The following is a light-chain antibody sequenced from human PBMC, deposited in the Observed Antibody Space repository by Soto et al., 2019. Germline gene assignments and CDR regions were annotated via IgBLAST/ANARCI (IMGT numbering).Light chain of an antibody. V-gene: IGKV1-39*01. CDR3: RQSYSLPYT. Sequence: DLQMAQSPSSLSASVGDRVIITCRASESINTNLNWFQQRPGAAPKLLIFDASGLQSWVPSRFSGSGSGTDFTLTISSLQPEDFVTYFCRQSYSLPYTFGQGTKLEI. J-gene: IGKJ2*01. CDR2: DAS. CDR1: ESINTN.